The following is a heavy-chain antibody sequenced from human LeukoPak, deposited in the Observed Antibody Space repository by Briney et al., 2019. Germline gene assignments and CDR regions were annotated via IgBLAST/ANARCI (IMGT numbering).Heavy chain of an antibody. CDR2: IDEAGKDR. CDR1: GFTFADFN. Sequence: GGSLRLSCKASGFTFADFNMSWVRQAPGKGLEWVANIDEAGKDRFYADSVKGRFTISRDNTKNSLYLDMTSLRAEDTATYFCARARPGVVFNYFGYWGQGALVPVSS. J-gene: IGHJ4*01. CDR3: ARARPGVVFNYFGY. V-gene: IGHV3-7*01. D-gene: IGHD6-6*01.